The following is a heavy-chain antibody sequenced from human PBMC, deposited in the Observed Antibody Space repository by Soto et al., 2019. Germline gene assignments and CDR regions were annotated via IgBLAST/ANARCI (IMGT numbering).Heavy chain of an antibody. V-gene: IGHV1-2*02. Sequence: QVQLVQSGAEVKKPGASVKVSCKASGYTFTGYYMHWVRQAPGQGLEWMGWINPNSGGTNYAQKFQGRVTMTRDTSISTAYMELSRLRSDETAVYYCVRLVAATPLFAFDIWGQGTMVIVYS. CDR1: GYTFTGYY. J-gene: IGHJ3*02. CDR3: VRLVAATPLFAFDI. D-gene: IGHD2-15*01. CDR2: INPNSGGT.